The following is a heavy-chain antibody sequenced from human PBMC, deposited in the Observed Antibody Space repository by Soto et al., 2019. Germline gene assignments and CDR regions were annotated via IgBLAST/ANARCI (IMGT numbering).Heavy chain of an antibody. D-gene: IGHD3-22*01. Sequence: QVQLVQSGAEVKKPGASVKVSCKASGYTFTSSGMSWVRQAPGQGLECMGWISAHTGSSEYAQRFKGRVTMTTDRSTSTAYMELRSLRSDDPAVYYCARAFVYQGSDSRGYSFDAFAFWGPGTVVTVSS. V-gene: IGHV1-18*01. CDR1: GYTFTSSG. J-gene: IGHJ3*01. CDR2: ISAHTGSS. CDR3: ARAFVYQGSDSRGYSFDAFAF.